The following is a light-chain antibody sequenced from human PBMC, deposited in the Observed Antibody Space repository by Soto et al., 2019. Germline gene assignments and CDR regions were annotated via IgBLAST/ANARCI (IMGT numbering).Light chain of an antibody. CDR1: SSNLVKNF. V-gene: IGLV1-51*02. J-gene: IGLJ2*01. CDR3: GSWDSSLRHVV. CDR2: EDS. Sequence: QSVLTQPPSVSAAPGQWITISCTGGSSNLVKNFVSWYQQLPNAAPKLLIYEDSNRLSGILDRFPGSNSGTSATLFITGLETGDEDEDYCGSWDSSLRHVVFGEGTKVTVL.